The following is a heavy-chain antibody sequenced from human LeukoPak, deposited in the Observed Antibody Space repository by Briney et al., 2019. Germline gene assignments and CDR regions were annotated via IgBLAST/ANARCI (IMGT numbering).Heavy chain of an antibody. CDR1: GGSISSYY. D-gene: IGHD3-10*01. J-gene: IGHJ5*02. Sequence: PSETLSLSCTVSGGSISSYYWSWIRQPPGKGLEWIGYIYYSGSTNYNPSLKSRVTISVDQSKNQFFLELSSVTAADTAVYYCARVSGWFDPWGQGTLVTVSS. CDR2: IYYSGST. V-gene: IGHV4-59*01. CDR3: ARVSGWFDP.